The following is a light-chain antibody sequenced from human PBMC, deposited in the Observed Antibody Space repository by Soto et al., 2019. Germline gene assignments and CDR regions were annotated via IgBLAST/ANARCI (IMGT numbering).Light chain of an antibody. CDR1: SSDIGAYNR. Sequence: QSALTQPASVSGSPGQSITISCTGTSSDIGAYNRVSWYQQHAGKAPTLIIHGVSNRPSGISDRFSGSKSGSTASLTISGLQPEDEADYYCSSITTSSTYVFGTGTKLTVL. J-gene: IGLJ1*01. V-gene: IGLV2-14*03. CDR2: GVS. CDR3: SSITTSSTYV.